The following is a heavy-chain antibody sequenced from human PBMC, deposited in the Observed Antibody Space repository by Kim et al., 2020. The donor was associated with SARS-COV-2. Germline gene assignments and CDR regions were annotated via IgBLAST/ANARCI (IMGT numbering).Heavy chain of an antibody. J-gene: IGHJ3*02. D-gene: IGHD2-21*01. CDR3: ATSYCGGDCYVGPGDVAFDI. CDR2: TYYRSKWYN. CDR1: GDSVSSNSAA. V-gene: IGHV6-1*01. Sequence: SQTLSLTCAISGDSVSSNSAAWNWIRQSPSRGLEWLGRTYYRSKWYNDYAVSVKSRITINPHTSKNQFSLQLNSVTPEDTAVYYCATSYCGGDCYVGPGDVAFDIWGQGTMVTVSS.